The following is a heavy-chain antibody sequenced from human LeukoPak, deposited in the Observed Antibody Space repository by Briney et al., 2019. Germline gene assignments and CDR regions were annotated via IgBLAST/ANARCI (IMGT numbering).Heavy chain of an antibody. J-gene: IGHJ6*02. CDR3: ARDREQPYKTYYYYGMDV. D-gene: IGHD1-26*01. CDR1: GYTFTSYA. V-gene: IGHV1-3*01. Sequence: ASVKVSCKASGYTFTSYAMHWVRQAPGQRLEWMGWINAGNGNTKYSQKFRGRVTITRDTSASTAYMELSSLRSEDTAVYYCARDREQPYKTYYYYGMDVWGQGTTVTVSS. CDR2: INAGNGNT.